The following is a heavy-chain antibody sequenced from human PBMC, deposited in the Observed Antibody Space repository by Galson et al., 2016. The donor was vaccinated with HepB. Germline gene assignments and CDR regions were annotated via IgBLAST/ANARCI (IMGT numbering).Heavy chain of an antibody. CDR2: MFSSGNT. CDR3: AKHKGRNWFDP. CDR1: DDSITGSRNY. J-gene: IGHJ5*02. Sequence: ETLSLTCTVSDDSITGSRNYWGWIRQPPGKGLEWIGSMFSSGNTYSNPTLKNRVSMSVDTSGNQFFLKLASVTTADTAIYYCAKHKGRNWFDPWGRGTLVTVSS. V-gene: IGHV4-39*01.